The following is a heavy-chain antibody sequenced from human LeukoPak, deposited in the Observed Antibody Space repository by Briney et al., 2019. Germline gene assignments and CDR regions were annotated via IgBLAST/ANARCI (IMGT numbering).Heavy chain of an antibody. J-gene: IGHJ4*02. CDR3: ARCRGSGSYYKRYFDY. Sequence: PGGSLRLSCAASGFTFSSYWMSWVRQAPGKGLEWVANIKQDGSEKYYVDSVKGRFTISRDNAKNPLYLQMNSLRAEDTAVYYCARCRGSGSYYKRYFDYWGQGTLVTVSS. V-gene: IGHV3-7*01. CDR2: IKQDGSEK. D-gene: IGHD3-10*01. CDR1: GFTFSSYW.